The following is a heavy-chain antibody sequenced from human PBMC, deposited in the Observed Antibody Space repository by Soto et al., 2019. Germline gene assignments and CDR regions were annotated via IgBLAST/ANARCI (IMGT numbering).Heavy chain of an antibody. Sequence: ASVKVSCKASGYIFTDYYMHWVRQAPGQELGWMGRINPNSGGTNYAQKFQGRVTMTRDTSISTAYTELSSLRSEDTAVYYCARDQGITTFGVYSMYYYGMDVWGQGTTVTVSS. CDR1: GYIFTDYY. J-gene: IGHJ6*02. CDR3: ARDQGITTFGVYSMYYYGMDV. V-gene: IGHV1-2*06. D-gene: IGHD3-3*01. CDR2: INPNSGGT.